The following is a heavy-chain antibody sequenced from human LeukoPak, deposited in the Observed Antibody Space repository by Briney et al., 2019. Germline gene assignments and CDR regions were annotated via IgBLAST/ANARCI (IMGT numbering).Heavy chain of an antibody. Sequence: QPGGSLRLSCAASGFTFSSYWMSWVRQAPGKGLEWVANIKQDGSEKYYVDSVKGRFTISRDNAKNSPYLQMNSLRAEDTAVYYCARDPRYSSSWYGANDYWGQGTLVTVSS. V-gene: IGHV3-7*01. CDR3: ARDPRYSSSWYGANDY. J-gene: IGHJ4*02. CDR2: IKQDGSEK. D-gene: IGHD6-13*01. CDR1: GFTFSSYW.